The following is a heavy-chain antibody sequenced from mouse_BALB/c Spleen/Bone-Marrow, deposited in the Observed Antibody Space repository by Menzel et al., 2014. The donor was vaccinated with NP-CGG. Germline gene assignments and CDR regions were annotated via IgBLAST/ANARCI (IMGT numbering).Heavy chain of an antibody. J-gene: IGHJ2*01. V-gene: IGHV1-54*01. D-gene: IGHD2-3*01. Sequence: VQLQQSGAVLVRPGTSVKVSCKASGYAFTDYLMEWLKQRPGQGLERIGVINPGSGSTNYNEKFKDKATLTADKSSSTAYMQLSSLTSDDSAVYFCARYDGYFDYWGQGTILTVSS. CDR2: INPGSGST. CDR3: ARYDGYFDY. CDR1: GYAFTDYL.